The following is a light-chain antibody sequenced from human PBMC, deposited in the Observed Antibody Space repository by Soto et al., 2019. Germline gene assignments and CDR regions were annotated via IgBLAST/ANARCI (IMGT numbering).Light chain of an antibody. J-gene: IGKJ1*01. Sequence: DIQMTQSPSTLSASVGDRVTISRRASQSISSWLAWYQQTPGKAPNILIYKASSLESGVPSRFRGSGSGTEFTLTISRLQPDDFETYYCQEYNTYSRTFGQGTKVDIK. CDR1: QSISSW. CDR2: KAS. CDR3: QEYNTYSRT. V-gene: IGKV1-5*03.